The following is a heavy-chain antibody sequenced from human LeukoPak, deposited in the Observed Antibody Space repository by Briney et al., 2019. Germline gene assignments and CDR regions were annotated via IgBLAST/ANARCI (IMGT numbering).Heavy chain of an antibody. CDR3: AANYDFWSGTSGKKYYYYGMDV. V-gene: IGHV1-46*01. CDR2: INPSGGST. Sequence: ASVKVSYEASGYTFTSYYMHWVRQAPGQGLEWMGIINPSGGSTSYAQKFQGRVTMTRDTSTSTVYMELSSLRSEDTAVYYCAANYDFWSGTSGKKYYYYGMDVWGQGTTVTVSS. D-gene: IGHD3-3*01. CDR1: GYTFTSYY. J-gene: IGHJ6*02.